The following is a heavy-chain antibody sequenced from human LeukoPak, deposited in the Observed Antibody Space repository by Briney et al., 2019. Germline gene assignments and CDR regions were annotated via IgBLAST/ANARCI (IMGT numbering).Heavy chain of an antibody. CDR1: EYTVTELS. Sequence: ASVKVSCKVSEYTVTELSFHWVRQAPGEGLEWMGGFDAENDETIYAQKFQGRLTVTQDTSTDTAYMQLSSLRSEDTAVYYCATEKAWNHGGFDYWGQGTPVIVPS. J-gene: IGHJ4*02. V-gene: IGHV1-24*01. D-gene: IGHD1-14*01. CDR3: ATEKAWNHGGFDY. CDR2: FDAENDET.